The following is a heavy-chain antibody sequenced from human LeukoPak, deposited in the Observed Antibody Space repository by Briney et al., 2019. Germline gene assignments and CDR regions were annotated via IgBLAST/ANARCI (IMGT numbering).Heavy chain of an antibody. CDR3: ARRTAGDGSHAFDI. D-gene: IGHD6-19*01. V-gene: IGHV3-11*01. Sequence: PGGSLRLSCAASGFTFSDYNMGWMRQAPGKGLEWVSYTRNSDNNMFYADSVKGRFTISRDNAKYSVYLQMNSLRAEDTAVYYCARRTAGDGSHAFDIWGQGTMVTVSS. CDR2: TRNSDNNM. CDR1: GFTFSDYN. J-gene: IGHJ3*02.